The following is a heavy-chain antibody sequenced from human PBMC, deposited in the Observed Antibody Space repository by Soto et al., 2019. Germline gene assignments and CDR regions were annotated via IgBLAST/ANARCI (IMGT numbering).Heavy chain of an antibody. D-gene: IGHD6-19*01. Sequence: SETLSLTCAIYGGSLSGYYWSWIRQPPGKGLEWIGKINHSGSTNYNPSLKSRVTISVDTSKNQFSLKLSSVTAADTAVYYCARGSGWYPYYFDYWGQGTLVTVSS. V-gene: IGHV4-34*01. CDR1: GGSLSGYY. CDR3: ARGSGWYPYYFDY. J-gene: IGHJ4*02. CDR2: INHSGST.